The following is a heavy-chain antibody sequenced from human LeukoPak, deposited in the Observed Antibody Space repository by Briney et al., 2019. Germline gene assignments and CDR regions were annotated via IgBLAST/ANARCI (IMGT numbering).Heavy chain of an antibody. CDR3: ARFRITMVRGISVDYYYGMDV. CDR2: ISAYNGNT. CDR1: GYTFTSYG. Sequence: ASVKVSCKASGYTFTSYGISWVRQAPGQGLEWMGWISAYNGNTNYAQKLQGRVTMTTDTSTSTAYMELRSLRSDDTAVYYCARFRITMVRGISVDYYYGMDVWGQGTTVTVSS. J-gene: IGHJ6*02. D-gene: IGHD3-10*01. V-gene: IGHV1-18*01.